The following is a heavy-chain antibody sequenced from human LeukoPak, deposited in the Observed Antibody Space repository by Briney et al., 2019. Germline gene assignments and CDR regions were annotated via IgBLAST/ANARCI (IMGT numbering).Heavy chain of an antibody. D-gene: IGHD2-2*01. CDR3: ARDTKYAFDN. J-gene: IGHJ4*02. V-gene: IGHV3-11*06. CDR1: GFTFRDYSDYW. Sequence: GGSLRLSCAASGFTFRDYSDYWMSWVRQAPGKGLEWISYIGISSGNTKYADSVKGRFTISGDKAKNSVYLQMNSLRVEDTAVYYCARDTKYAFDNWGQGTLVTVSS. CDR2: IGISSGNT.